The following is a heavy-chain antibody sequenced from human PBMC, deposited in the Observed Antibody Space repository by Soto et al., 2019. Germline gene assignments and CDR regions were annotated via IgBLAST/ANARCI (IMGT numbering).Heavy chain of an antibody. D-gene: IGHD3-22*01. CDR1: GFTFSSYT. CDR2: ISSSSSAI. V-gene: IGHV3-48*02. Sequence: EVQLVESGGGLVQPGGSLRLSCAASGFTFSSYTMNWVRQAPGKGLEWVSYISSSSSAIYYADSVQGRFTISRDNAKNSLYLQMNSLRDEDTAIYYCARDLNDYESRGPDFWGQGTLVTVSS. CDR3: ARDLNDYESRGPDF. J-gene: IGHJ4*02.